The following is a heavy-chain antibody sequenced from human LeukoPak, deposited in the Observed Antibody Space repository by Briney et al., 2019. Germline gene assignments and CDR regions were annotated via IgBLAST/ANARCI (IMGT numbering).Heavy chain of an antibody. J-gene: IGHJ5*02. CDR2: IYYSGST. Sequence: KASETLSLTCTVSGGSISGSSYYWGWIRQPPGKGLEWIGSIYYSGSTYYNPSLKSRVTISVDTSKNQFSLKLSSVTAADTAVYYCGASGFNWFDPWGQGTLVTVSS. V-gene: IGHV4-39*01. CDR3: GASGFNWFDP. CDR1: GGSISGSSYY.